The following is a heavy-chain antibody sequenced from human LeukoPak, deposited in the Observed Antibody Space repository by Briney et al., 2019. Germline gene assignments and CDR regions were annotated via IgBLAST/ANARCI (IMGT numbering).Heavy chain of an antibody. CDR1: GFTFSSYA. D-gene: IGHD2-21*01. CDR2: ISSSSSYI. J-gene: IGHJ4*02. V-gene: IGHV3-21*04. Sequence: GGSLRLSCAASGFTFSSYAMHWVRQAPGKGLEWVSSISSSSSYIYYADSVRGRFTISRDNSKNTLYLQMNSLRVEDAAVYYCARAPVTSCRGAYCYPFDYWGQGTLVTVSS. CDR3: ARAPVTSCRGAYCYPFDY.